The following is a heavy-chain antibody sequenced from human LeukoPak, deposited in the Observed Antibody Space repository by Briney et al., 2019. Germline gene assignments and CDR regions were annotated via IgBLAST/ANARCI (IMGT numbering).Heavy chain of an antibody. CDR1: GFTFSSYW. CDR2: INSDGSST. D-gene: IGHD3-22*01. CDR3: LTYYYDSSGREPYFQH. Sequence: GGSLRLSRAASGFTFSSYWMHWVRQAPGKGLVWVSRINSDGSSTSYPDSVKGRFTISRDNAKNTLYLQMNSLRAEDTAVYYCLTYYYDSSGREPYFQHWGQGTLVTVSS. J-gene: IGHJ1*01. V-gene: IGHV3-74*01.